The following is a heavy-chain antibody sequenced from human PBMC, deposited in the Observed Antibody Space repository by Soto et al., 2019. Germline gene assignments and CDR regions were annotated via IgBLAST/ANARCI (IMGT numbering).Heavy chain of an antibody. V-gene: IGHV4-39*01. Sequence: TSETLSLTCTVSGGSISSSSYYWGWIRQPPGKGLEWIGSIYYSGSTYYNPSLKSRVTISVDTSKNQFSLKLSSVTAADTAVYYCARHNYYGSGSYYISTHPYYFDYWGQGTLVTVSS. CDR1: GGSISSSSYY. CDR2: IYYSGST. D-gene: IGHD3-10*01. CDR3: ARHNYYGSGSYYISTHPYYFDY. J-gene: IGHJ4*02.